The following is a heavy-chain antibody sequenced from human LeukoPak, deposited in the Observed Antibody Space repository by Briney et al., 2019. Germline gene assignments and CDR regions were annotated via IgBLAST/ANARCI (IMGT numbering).Heavy chain of an antibody. D-gene: IGHD5-12*01. V-gene: IGHV3-23*01. CDR2: ISGSGGST. Sequence: GGSLRLSCAASGFTVSSNYMSWVRQAPGKGLEWVSAISGSGGSTYYADSVKGRFTISRDNSKNTLYLQMNSLRAEDTAVYYCAKQEEDIVATSLWPDLGYMDVWGKGTTVTVSS. CDR1: GFTVSSNY. J-gene: IGHJ6*03. CDR3: AKQEEDIVATSLWPDLGYMDV.